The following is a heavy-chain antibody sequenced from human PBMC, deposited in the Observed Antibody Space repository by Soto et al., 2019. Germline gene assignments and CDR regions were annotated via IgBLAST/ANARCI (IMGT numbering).Heavy chain of an antibody. CDR3: ARAPLLLWFGELFPPYFDY. Sequence: QLQLQESGSGLVKPSQTLSLTCAVSGGSISSGGYSWSWIRQPPGKGLEWIGYIYHSGSTYYNPSLKSRVTISVDRSKNQFSLKLSSVTAADTAVYYCARAPLLLWFGELFPPYFDYWGQGTLVTVSS. V-gene: IGHV4-30-2*01. CDR2: IYHSGST. J-gene: IGHJ4*02. D-gene: IGHD3-10*01. CDR1: GGSISSGGYS.